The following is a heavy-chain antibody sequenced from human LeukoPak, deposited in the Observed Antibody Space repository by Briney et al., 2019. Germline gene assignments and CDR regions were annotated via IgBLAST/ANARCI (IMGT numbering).Heavy chain of an antibody. J-gene: IGHJ4*02. Sequence: PGRSLRLSCAASGFTFDDYAMHWVRHAPGKGLEWVSGISWNSGSIGYADSVKGRFTISRDNAKNSLYLQMNSLRAEDTALYYCAKDMGPNPCYSYGAPPFDYWGQGTLVTVSS. D-gene: IGHD5-18*01. V-gene: IGHV3-9*01. CDR1: GFTFDDYA. CDR3: AKDMGPNPCYSYGAPPFDY. CDR2: ISWNSGSI.